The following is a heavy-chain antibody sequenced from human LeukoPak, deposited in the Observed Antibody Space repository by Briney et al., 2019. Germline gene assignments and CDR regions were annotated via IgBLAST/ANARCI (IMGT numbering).Heavy chain of an antibody. D-gene: IGHD1-1*01. J-gene: IGHJ4*02. CDR2: IKQDGSEK. CDR3: AREDWNEPRMFDY. V-gene: IGHV3-7*01. Sequence: PGGSLRLSCAASGFTFSSYWMSWVRQAPGKGLEWVANIKQDGSEKYYVDSVKGRFTISRDNAKNSLYLQMNSLRAEDTAVYYCAREDWNEPRMFDYWGQGTLVTVSS. CDR1: GFTFSSYW.